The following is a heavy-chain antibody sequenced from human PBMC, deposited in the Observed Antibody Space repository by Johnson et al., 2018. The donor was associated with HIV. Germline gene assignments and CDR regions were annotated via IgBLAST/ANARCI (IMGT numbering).Heavy chain of an antibody. D-gene: IGHD2-21*02. CDR1: GFTFDDYG. J-gene: IGHJ3*02. CDR2: INSNGGKT. V-gene: IGHV3-20*04. CDR3: ARGGAYCGGDCNAFDI. Sequence: VQLVESGGGVVRPGGPLRLSCAASGFTFDDYGMSWVRQAPGKGLEWVSGINSNGGKTAYADYVKGRVTIPRDNAKNSLYLQMNSLRAEDTAVYYCARGGAYCGGDCNAFDIWGQGTMVTVSS.